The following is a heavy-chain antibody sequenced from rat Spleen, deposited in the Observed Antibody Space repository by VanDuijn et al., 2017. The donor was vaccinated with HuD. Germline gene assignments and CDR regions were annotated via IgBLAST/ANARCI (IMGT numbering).Heavy chain of an antibody. Sequence: EVQLVESGGGLVQPGNSLTLSCVASGFTFSDYNMAWVRQAPKKGLEWVATISTSGGSTYYRDSVKGRFTISRDNAQSTLYLQMNSLRSEDTATYYCTTVAADYYFDYWGQGVMVTVSS. J-gene: IGHJ2*01. CDR1: GFTFSDYN. D-gene: IGHD1-2*01. CDR3: TTVAADYYFDY. V-gene: IGHV5-27*01. CDR2: ISTSGGST.